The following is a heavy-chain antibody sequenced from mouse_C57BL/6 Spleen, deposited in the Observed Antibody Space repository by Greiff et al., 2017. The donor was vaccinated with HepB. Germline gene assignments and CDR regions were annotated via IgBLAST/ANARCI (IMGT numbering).Heavy chain of an antibody. V-gene: IGHV5-4*03. J-gene: IGHJ3*01. CDR1: GFTFSSYA. D-gene: IGHD2-3*01. CDR3: ARGYDGYYPFAY. CDR2: ISDGGSYT. Sequence: EVKLVESGGGLVKPGGSLKLSCAASGFTFSSYAMSWVRQTPEKRLEWVATISDGGSYTYYPDNVKGRFTISRDNAKNNLYLQMSHLKSEDTAMYYCARGYDGYYPFAYWGQGTLVTVSA.